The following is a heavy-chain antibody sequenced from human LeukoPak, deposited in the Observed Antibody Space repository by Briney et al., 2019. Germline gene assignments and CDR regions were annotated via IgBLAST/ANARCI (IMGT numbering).Heavy chain of an antibody. Sequence: GRSLRLSCAASGFTFDDYAMHWVRQAPGKGLEWVSGISWNSGSIGYADSVKGRFTISRDNAKNSLYLQMNSLRAEDTALYYCAKADIAVALRRGYYFDYWGQGTLVTVSS. CDR2: ISWNSGSI. J-gene: IGHJ4*02. CDR3: AKADIAVALRRGYYFDY. CDR1: GFTFDDYA. D-gene: IGHD6-19*01. V-gene: IGHV3-9*01.